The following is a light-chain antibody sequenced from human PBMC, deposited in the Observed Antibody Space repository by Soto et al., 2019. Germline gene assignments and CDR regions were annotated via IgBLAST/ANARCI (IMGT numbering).Light chain of an antibody. V-gene: IGLV1-40*01. CDR3: QSYDSSLSGV. Sequence: QSVLTQPPSVSGAPGRRVTISCTGSSSNIGAGYDVHWYQQLPGTAPKLLIYGNGNRPSGVPDRFSGSKSGTSASLAITGLQAEDEADYYCQSYDSSLSGVFGTGTKVTVL. CDR2: GNG. CDR1: SSNIGAGYD. J-gene: IGLJ1*01.